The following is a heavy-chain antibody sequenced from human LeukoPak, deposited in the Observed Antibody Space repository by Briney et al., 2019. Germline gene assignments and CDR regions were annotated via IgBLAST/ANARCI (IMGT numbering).Heavy chain of an antibody. CDR2: IIPILGIA. D-gene: IGHD5-12*01. J-gene: IGHJ4*02. CDR3: ARPLYSGYDYFDY. Sequence: SVQVSCKASGGTFSSYAISWVRQAPGQGLEWMGRIIPILGIANYAQKFQGRVTITADKSTSTAYMELSSLRSEDTAVYYCARPLYSGYDYFDYWGQGTLVTVSS. CDR1: GGTFSSYA. V-gene: IGHV1-69*04.